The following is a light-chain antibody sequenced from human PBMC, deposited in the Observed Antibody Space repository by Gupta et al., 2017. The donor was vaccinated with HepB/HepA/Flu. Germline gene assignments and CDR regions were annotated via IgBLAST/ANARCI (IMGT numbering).Light chain of an antibody. CDR2: AVS. J-gene: IGLJ2*01. V-gene: IGLV2-14*03. CDR1: SSDVGCYNY. CDR3: NTYTTSSTTYVV. Sequence: QSALTQPASVSGSPGQSFTISCPGTSSDVGCYNYVSWFQQHPGKAPKLMIYAVSNRPSGGSNRCSSSKSGNTASLTISGLQTEDEADYYCNTYTTSSTTYVVFGGGTKLTVL.